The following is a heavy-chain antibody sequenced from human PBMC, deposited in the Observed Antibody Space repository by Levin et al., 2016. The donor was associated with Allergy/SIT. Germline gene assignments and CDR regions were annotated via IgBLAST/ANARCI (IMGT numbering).Heavy chain of an antibody. CDR3: TRTTGANAVAKRVADL. CDR2: ISDTGST. V-gene: IGHV4-39*01. D-gene: IGHD6-19*01. J-gene: IGHJ5*02. Sequence: WIRQPPGKGLEWIGSISDTGSTYYNPSLKSRVSISVDRSKNQFSLNVNSMTAVDTAVYYCTRTTGANAVAKRVADLWGQGTLVTVSS.